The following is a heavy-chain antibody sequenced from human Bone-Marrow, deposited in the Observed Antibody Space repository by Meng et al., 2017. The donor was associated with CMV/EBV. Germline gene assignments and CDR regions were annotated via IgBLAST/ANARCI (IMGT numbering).Heavy chain of an antibody. D-gene: IGHD4-17*01. CDR2: INWNGGST. CDR3: AKDRNDYGDYYYGMDV. Sequence: GESLKISCAASGFTFDDYGMSWVRQAPGKGLEWVSGINWNGGSTGYADSVKGRLTISRDNSKNTLYLQMNSLRAEDTAVYYCAKDRNDYGDYYYGMDVWGQGTTVTVSS. J-gene: IGHJ6*02. V-gene: IGHV3-20*04. CDR1: GFTFDDYG.